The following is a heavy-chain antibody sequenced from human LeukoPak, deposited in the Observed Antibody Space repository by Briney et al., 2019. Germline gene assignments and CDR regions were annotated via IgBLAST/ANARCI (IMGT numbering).Heavy chain of an antibody. CDR3: AKDRAAPATPYNWFDP. Sequence: GGSLRLSCAASGSTFNNYAMSWVRQAPAKGLEWVSTISGSGGSTYYADSVKGRFTISRDNSRTTLYRQMNSLRAEDTAVYYCAKDRAAPATPYNWFDPWGQGTLVTVSS. CDR1: GSTFNNYA. D-gene: IGHD6-13*01. V-gene: IGHV3-23*01. CDR2: ISGSGGST. J-gene: IGHJ5*02.